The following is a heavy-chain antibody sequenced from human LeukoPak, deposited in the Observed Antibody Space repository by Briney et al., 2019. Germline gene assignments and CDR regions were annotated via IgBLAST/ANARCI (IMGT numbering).Heavy chain of an antibody. D-gene: IGHD6-13*01. CDR2: IYTSGST. J-gene: IGHJ4*02. CDR3: ARDLDSYSSTWYPYSSGWYLDY. CDR1: GGSISSYY. Sequence: KPSETLSLTCTVSGGSISSYYWSWIRQPAGKGLEGIGRIYTSGSTNYNPSLKSRVTISVDTSKNQFSLKLSSVTAADTAVYYCARDLDSYSSTWYPYSSGWYLDYWGQGTLVTVSS. V-gene: IGHV4-4*07.